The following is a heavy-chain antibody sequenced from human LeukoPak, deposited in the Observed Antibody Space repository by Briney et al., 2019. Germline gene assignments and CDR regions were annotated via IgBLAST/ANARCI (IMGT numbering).Heavy chain of an antibody. J-gene: IGHJ6*03. CDR3: ARGNCGGDCYPPYYYYMDV. V-gene: IGHV1-18*01. Sequence: GASVKVSCKASGYTFTSYGISWVRQAPGQGLEWMGWISAYNGNTNYAQKLQGRVTMTTGTSTSTAYMELRSLRSDDTAVYYCARGNCGGDCYPPYYYYMDVWGKGTTVTVSS. CDR2: ISAYNGNT. CDR1: GYTFTSYG. D-gene: IGHD2-21*02.